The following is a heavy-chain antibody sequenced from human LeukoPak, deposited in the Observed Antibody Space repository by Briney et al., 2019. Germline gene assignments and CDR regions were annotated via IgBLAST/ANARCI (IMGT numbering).Heavy chain of an antibody. CDR2: IYHSGST. CDR1: GYSISSGYY. CDR3: ARLGYCSSTSCPTGWFDP. D-gene: IGHD2-2*01. Sequence: PSETLSLTCAVSGYSISSGYYWGWIRQPPGKGLEWIGSIYHSGSTYYNPSLKSRVTISVDTSKNQFPLKLSSVTAADTAVYYCARLGYCSSTSCPTGWFDPWGQGTLVTVSS. V-gene: IGHV4-38-2*01. J-gene: IGHJ5*02.